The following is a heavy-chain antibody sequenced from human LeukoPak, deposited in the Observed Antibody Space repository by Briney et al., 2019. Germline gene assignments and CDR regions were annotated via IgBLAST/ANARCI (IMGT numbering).Heavy chain of an antibody. Sequence: ASVKDSCKASGYTFTGYYMHWVRHAPGQGLEWMGWINPNSGGTHYTQKFQGRVTMTRDTSISTAYMELSRLRSDDTAVDYCARGELGYCSSTSCYHYYYYYMDVWGKGTTVTVS. CDR1: GYTFTGYY. J-gene: IGHJ6*03. D-gene: IGHD2-2*01. V-gene: IGHV1-2*02. CDR2: INPNSGGT. CDR3: ARGELGYCSSTSCYHYYYYYMDV.